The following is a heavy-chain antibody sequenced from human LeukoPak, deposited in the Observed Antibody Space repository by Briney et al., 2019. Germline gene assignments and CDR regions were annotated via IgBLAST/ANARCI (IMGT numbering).Heavy chain of an antibody. D-gene: IGHD6-19*01. CDR3: ARGRLAVAVREAFDI. V-gene: IGHV4-4*07. Sequence: PSETLSLTCTVSGGSINNYYWSWIRQPAGRGLEWIGRIYTSGSTNYNPSLKSRVTMSVDTSKNQFSLKLSSVTAADTAVYYCARGRLAVAVREAFDIWGQGTMVTVSS. CDR1: GGSINNYY. CDR2: IYTSGST. J-gene: IGHJ3*02.